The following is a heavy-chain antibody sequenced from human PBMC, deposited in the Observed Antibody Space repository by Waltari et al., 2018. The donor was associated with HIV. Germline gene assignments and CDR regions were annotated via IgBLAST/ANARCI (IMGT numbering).Heavy chain of an antibody. D-gene: IGHD3-16*01. V-gene: IGHV3-74*01. J-gene: IGHJ4*02. CDR2: INSDGSST. Sequence: EVQLVESGGGLVQPGGSLRLSCAASGFTFSSYWMHWVRQAPGKGLVWGSGINSDGSSTNSADSGKGRFTISRDNAKNTVYLQMNSLRAEDTALYYCASLYNYVWGSPPPFDYWGQGTLVTVSS. CDR3: ASLYNYVWGSPPPFDY. CDR1: GFTFSSYW.